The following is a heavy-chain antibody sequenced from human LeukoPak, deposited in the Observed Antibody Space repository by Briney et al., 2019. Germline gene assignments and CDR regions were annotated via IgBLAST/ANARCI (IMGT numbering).Heavy chain of an antibody. V-gene: IGHV3-74*01. CDR3: ARVEFLEWLLN. CDR2: INTDGSST. J-gene: IGHJ4*02. Sequence: GGSLRLSCAASGFTFSSYWMHWVRQAPGKGLVRVSRINTDGSSTSYADSVKGRFTISRDNAKNTLYLQMNSLRAEDTAVYYCARVEFLEWLLNWGQGTLVTVSS. CDR1: GFTFSSYW. D-gene: IGHD3-3*01.